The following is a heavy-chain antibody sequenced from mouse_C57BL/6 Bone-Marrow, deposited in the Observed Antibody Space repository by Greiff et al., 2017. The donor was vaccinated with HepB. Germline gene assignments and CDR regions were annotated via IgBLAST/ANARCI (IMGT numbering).Heavy chain of an antibody. CDR3: LGGQLRLPVMDY. J-gene: IGHJ4*01. CDR1: GYTFTSYW. CDR2: IDPSDSYT. D-gene: IGHD3-2*02. Sequence: QVQLQQPGAELVRPGTSVKLSCKASGYTFTSYWMHWVKQRPGQGLEWIGVIDPSDSYTNYNQKFKGKATLTVDTSSSTAYMQLSSLTSEDSAVYYCLGGQLRLPVMDYWGQGTSVTVSS. V-gene: IGHV1-59*01.